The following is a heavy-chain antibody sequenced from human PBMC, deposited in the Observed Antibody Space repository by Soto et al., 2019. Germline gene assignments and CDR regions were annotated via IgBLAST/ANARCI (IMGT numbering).Heavy chain of an antibody. CDR1: GFTFRSFT. CDR2: INSISAYI. J-gene: IGHJ5*02. Sequence: GGSLRLSCAASGFTFRSFTMNWVRQAPGKGLEWVSTINSISAYIYYTNAMRGRPIICRDNAKNPLHLQMNRLRAENTAVYYRTRDASRDSSSRGWFDPWGPGTMVTVYS. CDR3: TRDASRDSSSRGWFDP. V-gene: IGHV3-21*01. D-gene: IGHD6-13*01.